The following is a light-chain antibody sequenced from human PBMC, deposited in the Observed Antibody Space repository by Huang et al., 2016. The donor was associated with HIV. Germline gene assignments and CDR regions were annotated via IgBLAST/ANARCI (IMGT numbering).Light chain of an antibody. V-gene: IGKV3-20*01. J-gene: IGKJ1*01. CDR3: QQYDTSPWT. CDR2: GSS. CDR1: QSVTRCS. Sequence: EIALTQSPGTLSLSPGERATLSCRASQSVTRCSLAWYQKPPGQPPRRLIYGSSSRATGIPDRFSGSGSGTDFTLTISGLEPEDFAVYYCQQYDTSPWTFGQGTKVEIK.